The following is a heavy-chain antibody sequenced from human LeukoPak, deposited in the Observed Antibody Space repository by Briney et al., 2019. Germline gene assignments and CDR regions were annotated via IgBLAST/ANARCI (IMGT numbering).Heavy chain of an antibody. Sequence: KPSETLSLTCTVSGGSISSSSYYWSWIRQPPGKGLEWIGYTYYSGNTNCNPSLKSRVTISVDTSKNQFSLKVSSVTAADTAVYYCARAFHDSSGYPFDYWGQGTLVTVSS. D-gene: IGHD3-22*01. CDR2: TYYSGNT. CDR1: GGSISSSSYY. V-gene: IGHV4-61*01. CDR3: ARAFHDSSGYPFDY. J-gene: IGHJ4*02.